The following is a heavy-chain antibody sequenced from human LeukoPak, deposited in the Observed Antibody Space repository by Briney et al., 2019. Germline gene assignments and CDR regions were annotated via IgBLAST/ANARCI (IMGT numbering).Heavy chain of an antibody. V-gene: IGHV3-23*01. CDR1: GFTFSSYA. Sequence: PGGSLRLSCAASGFTFSSYAMSWVRQAPGKGLEWVSAISGSGGSTYYADSVKGRFTISRDNSKNTLYLQMNSLRAEDTALYYCAKDPYRAVAGYFDYWGQGTLVTVSS. CDR3: AKDPYRAVAGYFDY. J-gene: IGHJ4*02. D-gene: IGHD6-19*01. CDR2: ISGSGGST.